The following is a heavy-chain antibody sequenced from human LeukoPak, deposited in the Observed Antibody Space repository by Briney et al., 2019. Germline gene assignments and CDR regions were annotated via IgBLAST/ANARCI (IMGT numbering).Heavy chain of an antibody. CDR3: ARDGSGRYYYYYYMDV. V-gene: IGHV3-21*01. J-gene: IGHJ6*03. CDR1: GFTFSGYS. D-gene: IGHD6-19*01. Sequence: GGSLRLSCAASGFTFSGYSMNWVRQAPGKRLEWVSSISSSSSYIYYADSVKGRFTISRYNAKNSLYLQMNSLRAEDTAVYYCARDGSGRYYYYYYMDVWGKGTSVTVSS. CDR2: ISSSSSYI.